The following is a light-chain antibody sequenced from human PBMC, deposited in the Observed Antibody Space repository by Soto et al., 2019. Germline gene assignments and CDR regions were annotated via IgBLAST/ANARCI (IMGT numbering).Light chain of an antibody. J-gene: IGKJ1*01. CDR2: KAS. CDR3: QQYNDYLWT. Sequence: DILLTQSPSTLSASVGARVSINCRASQSISAWLAWYQQKPGKAPRLLIYKASTLEIGVPSRFSGSGSGTEFTLTISSLQPDDVAIYYCQQYNDYLWTFGQGTKVDIK. CDR1: QSISAW. V-gene: IGKV1-5*03.